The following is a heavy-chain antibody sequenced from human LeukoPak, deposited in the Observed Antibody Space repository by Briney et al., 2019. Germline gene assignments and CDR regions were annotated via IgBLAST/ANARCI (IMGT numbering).Heavy chain of an antibody. CDR2: IHNSGRT. CDR1: GGSVSSYY. Sequence: SETLSLTCSVSGGSVSSYYWSWIRQSPGKGLEWIGYIHNSGRTNYNPSLKSRVTGFVDTSKNQLSLKLSSVTAADTAVYYCAREPGFDSSGYLNWFDPRGQGTLVTVSS. D-gene: IGHD3-22*01. CDR3: AREPGFDSSGYLNWFDP. J-gene: IGHJ5*02. V-gene: IGHV4-59*02.